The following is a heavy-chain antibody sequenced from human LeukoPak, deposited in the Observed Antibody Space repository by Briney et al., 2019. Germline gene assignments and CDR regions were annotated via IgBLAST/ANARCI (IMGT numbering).Heavy chain of an antibody. D-gene: IGHD4-17*01. V-gene: IGHV3-15*01. CDR3: TTGVQYGDEDY. CDR2: IKSKTDGGTT. Sequence: GGSLRLSCAASGFTFSNAWMSWVRQAPGKGLEWVGRIKSKTDGGTTDYAAPVKGRFTISRDDSKNTLYLQMNSLKTEDTAVHYCTTGVQYGDEDYWGQGTLVTVSS. J-gene: IGHJ4*02. CDR1: GFTFSNAW.